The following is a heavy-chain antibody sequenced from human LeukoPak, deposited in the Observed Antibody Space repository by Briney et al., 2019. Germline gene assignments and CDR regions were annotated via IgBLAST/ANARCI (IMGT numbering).Heavy chain of an antibody. D-gene: IGHD4-17*01. CDR1: GGSFSGYY. CDR3: ARGPQTTVPMDY. Sequence: SETLSLTCAVYGGSFSGYYWSWIRQPPGKGLEWIGEINHSGSTNYNPSLKSRVTISVDTSKNQFSLKLSSVTAADTAVYYCARGPQTTVPMDYWGQGTLVTVSS. J-gene: IGHJ4*02. V-gene: IGHV4-34*01. CDR2: INHSGST.